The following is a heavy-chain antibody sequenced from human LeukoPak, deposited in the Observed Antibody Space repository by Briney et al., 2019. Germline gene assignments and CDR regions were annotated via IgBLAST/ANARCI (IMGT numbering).Heavy chain of an antibody. Sequence: GGSLRLSCAASGFTFSSYWMHWVRQAPGEGLVWVSRINSDGSTTNYADSVQGRFTISRDSAKNTPYLQMNSLRAEDTAVYYCARDGTAANFDYWGQGTLVTVSS. J-gene: IGHJ4*02. CDR3: ARDGTAANFDY. CDR2: INSDGSTT. D-gene: IGHD6-13*01. CDR1: GFTFSSYW. V-gene: IGHV3-74*01.